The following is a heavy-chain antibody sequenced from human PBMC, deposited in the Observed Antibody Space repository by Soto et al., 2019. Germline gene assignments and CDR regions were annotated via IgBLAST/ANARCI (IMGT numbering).Heavy chain of an antibody. CDR2: INHSGST. V-gene: IGHV4-34*01. CDR1: GGSFSGYY. CDR3: ARGRILLWFGELLALDYYYGMDV. Sequence: PSETLSLTCAVYGGSFSGYYWSWIRQPPGKGLEWIGEINHSGSTNYNPSLKSRVTISVDTSKNQFSLKLSSVTAAVRAVYYCARGRILLWFGELLALDYYYGMDVWGQGTTVTVSS. J-gene: IGHJ6*02. D-gene: IGHD3-10*01.